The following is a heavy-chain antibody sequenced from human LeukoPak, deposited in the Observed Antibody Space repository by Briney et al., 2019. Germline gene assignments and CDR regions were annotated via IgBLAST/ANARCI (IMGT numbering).Heavy chain of an antibody. CDR3: ARTVITTMRRFDY. Sequence: RGSLRLSCAASGFTFSSYSMNWVRQAPGKGLEWVSSISSSSSYIYYADSVKGRSTNSRDNAKNSLYLQMNSLRAEDTAVYYCARTVITTMRRFDYWGQGTLVTVSS. J-gene: IGHJ4*02. D-gene: IGHD3-22*01. CDR1: GFTFSSYS. V-gene: IGHV3-21*01. CDR2: ISSSSSYI.